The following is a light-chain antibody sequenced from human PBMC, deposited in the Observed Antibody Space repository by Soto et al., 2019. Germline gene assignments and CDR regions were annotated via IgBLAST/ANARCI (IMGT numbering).Light chain of an antibody. V-gene: IGKV3-11*01. CDR2: ASS. CDR1: QSVGSY. Sequence: EIVLTQSTDTLSLSPRERDTLSCRASQSVGSYLAWYQQKPGQAPRLLIYASSNTATGIPARFSGSGSGIDFKLTISSLEPEDFAVYYCQQRSNWYTFGQGTKLEIK. CDR3: QQRSNWYT. J-gene: IGKJ2*01.